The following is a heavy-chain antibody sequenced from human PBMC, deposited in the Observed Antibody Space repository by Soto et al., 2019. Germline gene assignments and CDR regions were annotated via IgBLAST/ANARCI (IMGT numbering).Heavy chain of an antibody. CDR2: IYSGGST. V-gene: IGHV3-66*01. CDR1: GFTVNNNY. D-gene: IGHD3-22*01. Sequence: GGSLRLSCAASGFTVNNNYMSWVRQAPGKGLEWVSVIYSGGSTYYADSVMGRFTISRDNSKNTVHLQMNSLRAEDTAVYYCARASYYYDSRGYYYRYYFDYWGQGALVTLSS. J-gene: IGHJ4*02. CDR3: ARASYYYDSRGYYYRYYFDY.